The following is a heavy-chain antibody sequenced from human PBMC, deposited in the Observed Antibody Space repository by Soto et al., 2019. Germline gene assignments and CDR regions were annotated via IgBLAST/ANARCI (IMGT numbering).Heavy chain of an antibody. CDR1: GGSFSGYY. Sequence: QVQLQQWGAGLLKPSETLSLTCAVYGGSFSGYYWSWIRQPPGKGLEWIGEINHSGSTNYNPSLKSRVTIAVATSTNPFSPKLSSVTGADTAVYYCARVSVEATGTTMDWFDHWGQGTLVTVSS. D-gene: IGHD1-7*01. CDR3: ARVSVEATGTTMDWFDH. V-gene: IGHV4-34*01. CDR2: INHSGST. J-gene: IGHJ5*02.